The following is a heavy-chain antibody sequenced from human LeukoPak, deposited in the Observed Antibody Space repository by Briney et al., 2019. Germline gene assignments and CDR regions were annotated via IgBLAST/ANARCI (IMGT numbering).Heavy chain of an antibody. J-gene: IGHJ5*02. CDR1: GGTFSSYA. Sequence: SVKVSCKASGGTFSSYAISWVRQAPGQGLEWMGGITPIFGTANYAQKFQGRVTITADESTSTAYMELSSLRSEDTAVYYCARERYSSSWYRATGWFDPWGQGTLVTVSS. D-gene: IGHD6-13*01. CDR2: ITPIFGTA. CDR3: ARERYSSSWYRATGWFDP. V-gene: IGHV1-69*01.